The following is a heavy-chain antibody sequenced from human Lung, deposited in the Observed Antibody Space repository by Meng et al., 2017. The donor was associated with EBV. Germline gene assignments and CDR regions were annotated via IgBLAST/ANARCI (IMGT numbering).Heavy chain of an antibody. CDR2: IYHSGST. J-gene: IGHJ4*02. Sequence: RPESVPGLRSPPDTLSRTCTVFGGSISSNGTYWDWVRQPPGKGLEWIGAIYHSGSTSYNPSLQSRVTMFVDTSKNQFSLMLTSVTATDTAVYYCARPSIAVAGWDYWGQGTLVTVSS. D-gene: IGHD6-19*01. CDR1: GGSISSNGTY. V-gene: IGHV4-39*01. CDR3: ARPSIAVAGWDY.